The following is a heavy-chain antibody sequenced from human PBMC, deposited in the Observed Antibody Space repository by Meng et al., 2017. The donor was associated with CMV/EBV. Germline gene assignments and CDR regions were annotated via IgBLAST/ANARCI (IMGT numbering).Heavy chain of an antibody. J-gene: IGHJ4*02. V-gene: IGHV3-15*01. Sequence: WMRWVRQAPGKGLEWVGRIKSKTDGGTTDYAAPVKGRFTISRDDSKNTLYLQMNSLKTEDTAVYYCTTQMSYGYCSGGSCYGGYFDYWGQGTLVTVSS. D-gene: IGHD2-15*01. CDR2: IKSKTDGGTT. CDR1: W. CDR3: TTQMSYGYCSGGSCYGGYFDY.